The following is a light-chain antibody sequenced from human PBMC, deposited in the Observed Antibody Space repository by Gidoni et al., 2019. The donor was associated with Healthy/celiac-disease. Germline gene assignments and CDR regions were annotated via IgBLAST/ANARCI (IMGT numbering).Light chain of an antibody. CDR2: DVS. J-gene: IGLJ1*01. V-gene: IGLV2-14*03. CDR3: SSYTSSTLEV. CDR1: SSDVGGYHY. Sequence: QSALTQPASVSGSPGQSITISCTGTSSDVGGYHYVSWYQQHPGKAPKLMIYDVSNRPSGVSNRFSGSKSGNTASLTISGLQAEDEADYYCSSYTSSTLEVFGTGTKVTVL.